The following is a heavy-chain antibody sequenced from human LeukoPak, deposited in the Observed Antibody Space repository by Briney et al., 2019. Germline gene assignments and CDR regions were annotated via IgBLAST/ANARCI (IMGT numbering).Heavy chain of an antibody. J-gene: IGHJ5*02. D-gene: IGHD5-18*01. CDR1: GGSFSGYY. V-gene: IGHV4-34*01. CDR2: INHSGST. CDR3: ARGSSVGYGYNWFDP. Sequence: KSSETLSLTCAVYGGSFSGYYWSWIRQPSGKGLEWIGEINHSGSTNYNPSLKSRVTISVDTSKNQFSLKLSSVTAADTAVYYCARGSSVGYGYNWFDPWGQGTLVTVSS.